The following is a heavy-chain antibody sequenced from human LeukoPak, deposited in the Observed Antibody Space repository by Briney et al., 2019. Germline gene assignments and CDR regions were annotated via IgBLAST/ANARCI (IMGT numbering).Heavy chain of an antibody. CDR1: GGSISSYY. Sequence: SETLSLTCTVSGGSISSYYWSWIRQPPGKGLEWIGYIYYSGSTNYNPSLKSRVTISVDTSKNQFSLKLSSVTAADTAVYYCARARSSGYYAPYFDYWGQGTLVTVSS. CDR2: IYYSGST. J-gene: IGHJ4*02. CDR3: ARARSSGYYAPYFDY. V-gene: IGHV4-59*01. D-gene: IGHD3-22*01.